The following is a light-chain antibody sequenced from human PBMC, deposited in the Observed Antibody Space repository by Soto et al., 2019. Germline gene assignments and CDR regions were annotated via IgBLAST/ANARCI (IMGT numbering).Light chain of an antibody. CDR1: QSVSNK. CDR3: QEYNNWPPWT. Sequence: EIVMTQSPATLSVSPGERATLSCRASQSVSNKLAWYQQKPGQAPRLLIYDASTRATGVPGRFSGSGSGTEFTLTISSLQSEDFAVYYCQEYNNWPPWTFGQGTKVDIK. V-gene: IGKV3-15*01. CDR2: DAS. J-gene: IGKJ1*01.